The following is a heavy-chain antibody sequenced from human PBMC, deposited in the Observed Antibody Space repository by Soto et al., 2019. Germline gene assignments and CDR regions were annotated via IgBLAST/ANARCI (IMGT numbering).Heavy chain of an antibody. Sequence: ASVKVSCKASGYTFTSYYMHWVRQAPGQGLEWMGIINPSGGSTGYAQKFQGRVTMTRDTSTSTVYMELSSLRSEDTAVYYCAGKHYYYYGMDVWGQGTTVTVSS. CDR1: GYTFTSYY. CDR3: AGKHYYYYGMDV. J-gene: IGHJ6*02. CDR2: INPSGGST. V-gene: IGHV1-46*01.